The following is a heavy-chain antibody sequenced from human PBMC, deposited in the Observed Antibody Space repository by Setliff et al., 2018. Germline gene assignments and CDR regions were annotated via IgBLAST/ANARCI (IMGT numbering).Heavy chain of an antibody. J-gene: IGHJ6*03. CDR1: GYTFSTYG. Sequence: GASVKVSCKDSGYTFSTYGISWVRQAPGQGLEWMGWISAYNGNTNYAQKLQGRVTMTTDTSTSTAYMELRSLRSDDTAVYYCARMITPHRWSYYYYYMDVWGKGTTVTVSS. V-gene: IGHV1-18*01. CDR3: ARMITPHRWSYYYYYMDV. CDR2: ISAYNGNT. D-gene: IGHD3-16*01.